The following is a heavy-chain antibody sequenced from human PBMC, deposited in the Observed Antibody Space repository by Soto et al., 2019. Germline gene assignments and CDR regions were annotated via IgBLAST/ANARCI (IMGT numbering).Heavy chain of an antibody. CDR1: GFTFSSYA. V-gene: IGHV3-30-3*01. D-gene: IGHD4-4*01. Sequence: GGSLRLSCAASGFTFSSYAMHWVRQAPGKGLEWVAVISYDGSNKYYADSVKGRFTISRDNSKNTLYLQMNSLRAEDTAVYYCASLYSNYWASPLANVDYWGQGTLVTVSS. CDR3: ASLYSNYWASPLANVDY. J-gene: IGHJ4*02. CDR2: ISYDGSNK.